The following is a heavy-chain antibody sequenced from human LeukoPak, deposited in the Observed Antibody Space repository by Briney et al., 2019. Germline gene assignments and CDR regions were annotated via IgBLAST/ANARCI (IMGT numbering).Heavy chain of an antibody. Sequence: SVKVSCKASGGTFSSYAISWVRQAAGQGLEWMGGIIPIFGTANYAQKFQGRVTMTEDTSTDTAYMELSSLRSEDTAVYYCATGPRGSDAFDIWGQGTMVTVSP. J-gene: IGHJ3*02. CDR3: ATGPRGSDAFDI. V-gene: IGHV1-69*06. D-gene: IGHD2-15*01. CDR2: IIPIFGTA. CDR1: GGTFSSYA.